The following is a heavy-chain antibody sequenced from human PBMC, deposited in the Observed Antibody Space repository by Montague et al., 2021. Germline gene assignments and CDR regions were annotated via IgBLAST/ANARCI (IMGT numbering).Heavy chain of an antibody. CDR2: IWYDGSNK. J-gene: IGHJ4*02. D-gene: IGHD3-10*01. V-gene: IGHV3-33*01. CDR1: DFTFSTYA. Sequence: SLRLSCAASDFTFSTYAMHWVRQAPGKGLEWVAVIWYDGSNKFYADSVKGRFTISRDNSKNTLYLQMNNLRAEDTAMYYCAREVAPGSGSNSDDYWGQGTLVTVSS. CDR3: AREVAPGSGSNSDDY.